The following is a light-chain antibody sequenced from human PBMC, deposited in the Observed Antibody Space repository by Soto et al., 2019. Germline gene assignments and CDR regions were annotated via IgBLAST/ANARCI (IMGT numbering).Light chain of an antibody. Sequence: QSVLTQPPSVSGTPGRRVTISSSGSSSNIGSNYVSWYQQLPGTAPKLLIYRNNQRPSGVPDRFSGSKSGTSASLAISGLRSEDEADYYCAAWDDSLSGWVFGGGTKVTVL. CDR1: SSNIGSNY. CDR3: AAWDDSLSGWV. CDR2: RNN. V-gene: IGLV1-47*01. J-gene: IGLJ3*02.